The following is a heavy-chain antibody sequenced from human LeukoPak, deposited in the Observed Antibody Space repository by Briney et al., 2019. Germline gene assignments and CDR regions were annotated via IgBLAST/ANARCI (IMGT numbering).Heavy chain of an antibody. Sequence: SGGSLRLSCAASGFAFSMYAMNWVRQAPGKGREWVSAISGIGGSTYYADSVKGRFTISRDNSKNTLYLQMNSLRAEDTSLYYCAKGPKWELQDYWGQGTLVTVSS. V-gene: IGHV3-23*01. CDR2: ISGIGGST. D-gene: IGHD1-26*01. CDR3: AKGPKWELQDY. CDR1: GFAFSMYA. J-gene: IGHJ4*02.